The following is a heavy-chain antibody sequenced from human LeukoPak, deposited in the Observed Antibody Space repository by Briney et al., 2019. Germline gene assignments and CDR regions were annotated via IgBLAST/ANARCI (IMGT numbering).Heavy chain of an antibody. CDR2: ISSSSSTI. CDR1: GFTFSYYA. V-gene: IGHV3-48*01. D-gene: IGHD3-22*01. J-gene: IGHJ4*02. Sequence: GGSLRLSCAASGFTFSYYAMRWVRQAPGKGLEWVSYISSSSSTIYYADSVKGRFTISGDNAKNSLYLQMNSLRAEDTAVYYCARDPTYYYDSSGYSNFDYWGQGTLVTVSS. CDR3: ARDPTYYYDSSGYSNFDY.